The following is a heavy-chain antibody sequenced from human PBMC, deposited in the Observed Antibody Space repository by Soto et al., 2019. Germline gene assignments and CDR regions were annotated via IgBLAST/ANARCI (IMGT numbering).Heavy chain of an antibody. CDR3: GAGQYFSDY. V-gene: IGHV3-7*02. J-gene: IGHJ4*02. D-gene: IGHD6-13*01. Sequence: GGSLRLSCAASGFTFSSYWMSWVRQAPGKGLEWVANIKQDGSEKYYVDSVKGRFTISRDNSKNTLYLQMNSLRVEDTAVYYCGAGQYFSDYWGQGTLVTFSS. CDR2: IKQDGSEK. CDR1: GFTFSSYW.